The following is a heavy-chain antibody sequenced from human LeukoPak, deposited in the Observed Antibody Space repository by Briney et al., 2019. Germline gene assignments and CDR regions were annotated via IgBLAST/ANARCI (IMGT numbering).Heavy chain of an antibody. CDR2: IYHSGST. J-gene: IGHJ4*02. Sequence: PSGTLSLTCAVSGGSISSSNWWSWVRQPPGKGLEWIGEIYHSGSTYYNPSLKSRVAISVDTSKNQFSLKLTSVTAADTAMYYCARLVGSSWYHEVLFGRDYWGQGTLVTVSS. D-gene: IGHD6-13*01. V-gene: IGHV4-4*02. CDR1: GGSISSSNW. CDR3: ARLVGSSWYHEVLFGRDY.